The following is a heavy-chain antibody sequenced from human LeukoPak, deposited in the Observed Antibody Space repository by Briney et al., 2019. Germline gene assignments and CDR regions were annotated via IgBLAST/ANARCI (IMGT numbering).Heavy chain of an antibody. V-gene: IGHV4-31*03. CDR3: ARETDTNYFDY. D-gene: IGHD5-18*01. CDR1: GGSINSGGYY. Sequence: PSQTLSLTCTVSGGSINSGGYYWSWIRQHPGKGLEWIGYIYYSGSTYYNPSLKSRVTISEDTSKNQFSLKLYSVTAADTAVYYCARETDTNYFDYWGRGTLVTVSS. CDR2: IYYSGST. J-gene: IGHJ4*02.